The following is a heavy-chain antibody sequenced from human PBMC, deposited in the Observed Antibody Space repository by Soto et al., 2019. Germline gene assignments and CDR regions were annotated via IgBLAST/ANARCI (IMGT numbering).Heavy chain of an antibody. CDR3: ARAPRGFWSGYYDNYFDY. Sequence: GASVKVSCKASGYTFTSYGISWVRQAPGQGLEWMGWISAYNGNTNYAQKLQGRVTMTTGTSTSTAYMELRSLRSDDTAVYYCARAPRGFWSGYYDNYFDYWGQGTLVTVSS. D-gene: IGHD3-3*01. V-gene: IGHV1-18*01. J-gene: IGHJ4*02. CDR1: GYTFTSYG. CDR2: ISAYNGNT.